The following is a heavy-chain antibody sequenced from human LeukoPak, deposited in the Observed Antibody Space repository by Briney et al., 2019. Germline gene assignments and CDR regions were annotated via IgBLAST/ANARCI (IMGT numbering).Heavy chain of an antibody. Sequence: SETLSLTCAVYGGSFSGYYWSWIRQPPGKGLEWIGEINHSGSTNYNPSLKSRVTISVDTSKNQFSLKLSPVTAADTAVYYCARGLIGGTFDYWGQGTLVTVSS. D-gene: IGHD3-16*02. CDR3: ARGLIGGTFDY. J-gene: IGHJ4*02. V-gene: IGHV4-34*01. CDR2: INHSGST. CDR1: GGSFSGYY.